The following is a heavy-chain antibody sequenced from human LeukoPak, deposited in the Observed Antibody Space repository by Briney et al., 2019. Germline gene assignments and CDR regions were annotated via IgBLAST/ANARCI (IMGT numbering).Heavy chain of an antibody. D-gene: IGHD6-19*01. V-gene: IGHV1-18*01. CDR3: ARIHEPGIAVAALDY. CDR2: ISAYNGNT. J-gene: IGHJ4*02. CDR1: GYTFTSYG. Sequence: ASVKVSCTASGYTFTSYGISWVRQAPGQGLEWTGWISAYNGNTNYAQKLQGRVTMTTDTSTSTAYMELRSLRSDDTAVYYCARIHEPGIAVAALDYWGQGTLVTVSS.